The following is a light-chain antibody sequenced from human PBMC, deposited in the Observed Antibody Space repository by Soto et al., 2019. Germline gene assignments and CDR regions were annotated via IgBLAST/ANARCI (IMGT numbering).Light chain of an antibody. CDR1: QSVSSN. CDR2: GAS. Sequence: EIVMTQSPATLSVSPGERATLSCRASQSVSSNLAWYQQKPGQAPRLLISGASTRATGIQARFSGSGSGTEFTLTISSLQSEDFALYYCQQYNYWPYTFGQGTKLEIK. J-gene: IGKJ2*01. V-gene: IGKV3-15*01. CDR3: QQYNYWPYT.